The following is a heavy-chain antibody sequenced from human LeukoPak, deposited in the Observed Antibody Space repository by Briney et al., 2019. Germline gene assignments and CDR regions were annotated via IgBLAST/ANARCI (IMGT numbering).Heavy chain of an antibody. V-gene: IGHV4-4*07. CDR3: ARDQGSSSWFYF. CDR2: IYTSGST. J-gene: IGHJ4*02. Sequence: SQTLSLTCTVSGGSISSYYWSWIRQPAGKGLEWIGRIYTSGSTNYNPSLKSRVTMSVDTSKNQLSLKLSSMTAADTAVYYCARDQGSSSWFYFWGQGTLVTVSS. CDR1: GGSISSYY. D-gene: IGHD6-13*01.